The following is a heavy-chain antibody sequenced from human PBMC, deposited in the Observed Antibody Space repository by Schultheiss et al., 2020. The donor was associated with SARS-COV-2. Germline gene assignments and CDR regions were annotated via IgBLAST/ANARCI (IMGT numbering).Heavy chain of an antibody. J-gene: IGHJ4*02. Sequence: ENLSLTCTVSGGSISSYYWSWIRQPPGKGLEWIGYIYYSGSTNYNPSLKSRVTISVDTSKNQFSLKLSSVTAADTAMYYCARRYSSNYFDYWGQGTLVTVSS. V-gene: IGHV4-59*12. CDR2: IYYSGST. CDR3: ARRYSSNYFDY. CDR1: GGSISSYY. D-gene: IGHD6-13*01.